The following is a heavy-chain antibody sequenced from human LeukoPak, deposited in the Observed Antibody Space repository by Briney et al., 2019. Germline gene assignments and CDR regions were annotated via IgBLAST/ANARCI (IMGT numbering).Heavy chain of an antibody. CDR1: GFTFSSYW. CDR2: IKQDGRET. V-gene: IGHV3-7*05. Sequence: SGGSLRLSCVDSGFTFSSYWMSWVRQAPGKGLEWVANIKQDGRETYYVDSVRGRFTISRDNAKNSLYLQMNSLRAEDTAVYYCASISIAAAGMSDYWGQGTLVTVSS. CDR3: ASISIAAAGMSDY. J-gene: IGHJ4*02. D-gene: IGHD6-13*01.